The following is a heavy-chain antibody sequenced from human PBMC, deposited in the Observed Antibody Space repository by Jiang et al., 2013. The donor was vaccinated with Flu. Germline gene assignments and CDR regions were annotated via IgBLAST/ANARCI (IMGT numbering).Heavy chain of an antibody. D-gene: IGHD1-14*01. CDR2: ISYDGSNK. J-gene: IGHJ6*02. CDR1: SSYA. V-gene: IGHV3-30*04. Sequence: SSYAMHWVRQAPGKGLEWVAVISYDGSNKYYADSVKGRFTISRDNSKNTLYLQMNSLRAEDTAVYYCARDSETYYYYYGMDVWGQGTTVTVSS. CDR3: ARDSETYYYYYGMDV.